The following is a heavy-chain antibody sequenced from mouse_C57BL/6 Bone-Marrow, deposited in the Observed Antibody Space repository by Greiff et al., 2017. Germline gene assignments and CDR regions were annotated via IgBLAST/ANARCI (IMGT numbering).Heavy chain of an antibody. CDR1: GFTFSDYG. Sequence: EVMLVESGGGLVKPGGSLKLSCAASGFTFSDYGMHWVRQAPEKGLEWVAYISSGGSTIYYADTVKGRFTISRDNAKNTLFLQMTSLRSEDTAMYYCAREYYGSSSYFDDWGKGTTLTVSS. J-gene: IGHJ2*01. CDR2: ISSGGSTI. CDR3: AREYYGSSSYFDD. V-gene: IGHV5-17*01. D-gene: IGHD1-1*01.